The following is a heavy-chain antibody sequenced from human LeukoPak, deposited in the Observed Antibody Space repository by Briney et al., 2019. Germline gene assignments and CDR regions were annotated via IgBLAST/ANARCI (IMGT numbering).Heavy chain of an antibody. CDR2: IIPIFGTA. CDR1: GGTFSSYA. Sequence: SVKVSCKASGGTFSSYAISWVRQAPGQGLEWMGRIIPIFGTANYAQKFQGRVTITTDESTSTAYMELSSLRSEDTAVYYCAVALQQLVLFSSGPFDYWGQGTLVTVSS. CDR3: AVALQQLVLFSSGPFDY. D-gene: IGHD6-13*01. V-gene: IGHV1-69*05. J-gene: IGHJ4*02.